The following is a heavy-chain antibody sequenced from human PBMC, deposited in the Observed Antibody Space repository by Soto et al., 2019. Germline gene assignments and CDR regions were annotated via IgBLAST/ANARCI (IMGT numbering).Heavy chain of an antibody. J-gene: IGHJ4*02. CDR2: VYHTGRT. V-gene: IGHV4-61*01. Sequence: SKNLSIICTVYGDSCTSGSYSWSWIRQPPGKGLEWIGYVYHTGRTSYNPSLKSRVSISMDTSKNQFSLNLDSVTAADTAGYFCARAFAYFDGWGQGSLVTVSS. CDR3: ARAFAYFDG. CDR1: GDSCTSGSYS. D-gene: IGHD3-3*01.